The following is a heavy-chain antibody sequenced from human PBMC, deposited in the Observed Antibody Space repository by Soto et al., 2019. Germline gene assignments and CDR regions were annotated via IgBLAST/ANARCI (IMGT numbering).Heavy chain of an antibody. V-gene: IGHV3-23*01. CDR1: GFTFSSYA. Sequence: EVQLLESGGGLVQPGGSLRLSCAASGFTFSSYAMSWVRQAPGKGLEWVSAISGSGGSTYYADSVKGRFTISRDNSKNTLYLQMNSLRAEDTAVYYCAKAANLAWLVAATPDNWFDPWGQGTLVTVSS. D-gene: IGHD2-15*01. CDR2: ISGSGGST. J-gene: IGHJ5*02. CDR3: AKAANLAWLVAATPDNWFDP.